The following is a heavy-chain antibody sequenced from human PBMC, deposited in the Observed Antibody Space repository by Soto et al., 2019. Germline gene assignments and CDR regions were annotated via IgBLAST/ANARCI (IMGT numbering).Heavy chain of an antibody. Sequence: ASVKVSCKASGYTFSGFYMHWVRQAPGQGREWMGWINPNSGGTKSAEKFQGRVTMTRDTSISTAYMELSRLTSDDTAVYYCASAAVTGTAGLDFWGQGXQVTVSS. CDR3: ASAAVTGTAGLDF. J-gene: IGHJ4*02. V-gene: IGHV1-2*02. D-gene: IGHD6-19*01. CDR2: INPNSGGT. CDR1: GYTFSGFY.